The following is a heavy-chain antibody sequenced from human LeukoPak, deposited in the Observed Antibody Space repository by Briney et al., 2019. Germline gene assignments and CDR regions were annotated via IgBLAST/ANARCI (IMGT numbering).Heavy chain of an antibody. Sequence: GESLKISCKGSGYSFTSYWIGWVRQMPGKGLEWMGIIFPGDSDTRYSPTFQGQVTISADKSISTAYLQWSSLRASDTAIYFCARPPTGGPYDAWGQGTLVTVSS. D-gene: IGHD2-8*02. CDR2: IFPGDSDT. CDR3: ARPPTGGPYDA. CDR1: GYSFTSYW. J-gene: IGHJ5*02. V-gene: IGHV5-51*01.